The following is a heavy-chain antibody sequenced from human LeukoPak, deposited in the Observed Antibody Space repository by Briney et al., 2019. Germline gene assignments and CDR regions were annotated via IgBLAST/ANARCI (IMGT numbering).Heavy chain of an antibody. CDR3: ARDNSVRDEAWWFNP. J-gene: IGHJ5*02. CDR1: GYTFTGYY. Sequence: GASVKVSCKASGYTFTGYYMYWVRQAPGQGREWMGCINPNSGGTNYARKFQGRLTMTRETSISTAYMELSRLRSDATAVYYCARDNSVRDEAWWFNPWAQGTLVTVSS. CDR2: INPNSGGT. D-gene: IGHD5-24*01. V-gene: IGHV1-2*02.